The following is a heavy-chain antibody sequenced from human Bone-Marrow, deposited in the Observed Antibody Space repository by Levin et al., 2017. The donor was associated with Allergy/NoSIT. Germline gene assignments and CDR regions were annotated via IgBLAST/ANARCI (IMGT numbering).Heavy chain of an antibody. CDR3: ARGLDSSGWYQDY. Sequence: GSLRLSCAVYGGSFSGYYWSWIRQPPGKGLEWIGEINHSGSTNYNPSLKSRVTISVDTSKNQFSLKLSSVTAADTAVYYCARGLDSSGWYQDYWGQGTLVTVSS. V-gene: IGHV4-34*01. D-gene: IGHD6-19*01. J-gene: IGHJ4*02. CDR2: INHSGST. CDR1: GGSFSGYY.